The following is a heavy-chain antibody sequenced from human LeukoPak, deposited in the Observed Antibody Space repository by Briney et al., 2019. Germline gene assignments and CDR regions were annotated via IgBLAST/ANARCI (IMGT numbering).Heavy chain of an antibody. CDR1: GFIFSSHA. CDR3: ARDTRGARDNYFDY. J-gene: IGHJ4*02. V-gene: IGHV3-30*03. CDR2: ISYAGDDGSNI. D-gene: IGHD3-16*01. Sequence: GGSLRLSCAASGFIFSSHAMHWVRQAPGKGLEWVAVISYAGDDGSNIYYADSVKGRFTISRDNSKSTLYLQMNSLRAEDTAVYYCARDTRGARDNYFDYWGQGTLVTVSS.